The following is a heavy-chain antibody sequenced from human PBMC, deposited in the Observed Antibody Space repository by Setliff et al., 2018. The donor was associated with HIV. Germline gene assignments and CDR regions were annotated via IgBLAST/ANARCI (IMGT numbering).Heavy chain of an antibody. CDR2: ISGSGGST. D-gene: IGHD3-9*01. Sequence: LRLSCASSGFTFSSYAMTWVRQAPGKGLECVAVISGSGGSTYYADSVKGRFTISRDNSKNTLYLQMNSLRAEDTAVYYCARELLRYFDWSTGGAFDIWGQGTMVTVSS. CDR3: ARELLRYFDWSTGGAFDI. J-gene: IGHJ3*02. V-gene: IGHV3-23*01. CDR1: GFTFSSYA.